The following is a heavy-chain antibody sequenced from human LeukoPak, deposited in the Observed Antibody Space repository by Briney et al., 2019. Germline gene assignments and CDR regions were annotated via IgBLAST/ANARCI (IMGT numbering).Heavy chain of an antibody. CDR3: VKVWQQARAFDI. D-gene: IGHD6-13*01. CDR2: ISGSGGST. J-gene: IGHJ3*02. Sequence: GGSLRLSCAASGFTFSSYAMSWVRQAPGKGLEWVSAISGSGGSTYYADSVKGRFTISRDNSKNTLYLQMNSLRAEDTAVYYCVKVWQQARAFDIRGQGTMVTVSS. V-gene: IGHV3-23*01. CDR1: GFTFSSYA.